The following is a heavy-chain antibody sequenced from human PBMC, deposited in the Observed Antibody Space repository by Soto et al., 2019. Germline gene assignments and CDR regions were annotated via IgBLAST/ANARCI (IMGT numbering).Heavy chain of an antibody. CDR2: IYWDDDK. CDR1: GFSLSSSGVG. CDR3: AHRGSYGDRMDFDY. V-gene: IGHV2-5*02. J-gene: IGHJ4*02. D-gene: IGHD4-17*01. Sequence: QITLKESGPTLVKPTQTLTLTCTFSGFSLSSSGVGVGWIRQPPGKALEWLALIYWDDDKRYSPSLKSRLTITKDTSKHQVVLTMPNMDPVDTDTYYCAHRGSYGDRMDFDYWGQGTLVTVSS.